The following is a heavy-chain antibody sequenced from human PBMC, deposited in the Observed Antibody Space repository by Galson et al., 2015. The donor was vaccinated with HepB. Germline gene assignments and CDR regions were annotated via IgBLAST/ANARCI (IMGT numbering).Heavy chain of an antibody. Sequence: SLRLSCAASGFTFDDYAMHWVRQAPGKGLEWVSGISWNSGSIGYADSVKGRFTISRDNAKNSLYLQMNSLRAEDTALYYCAKAAATLVAFDIWGQGTMVTVSS. CDR1: GFTFDDYA. D-gene: IGHD2-15*01. J-gene: IGHJ3*02. CDR2: ISWNSGSI. V-gene: IGHV3-9*01. CDR3: AKAAATLVAFDI.